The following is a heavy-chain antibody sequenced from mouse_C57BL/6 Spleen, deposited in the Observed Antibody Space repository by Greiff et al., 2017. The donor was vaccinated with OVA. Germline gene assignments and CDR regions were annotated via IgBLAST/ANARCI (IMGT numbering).Heavy chain of an antibody. CDR2: IWGDGST. Sequence: VQVVESGPGLVAPSQSLSITCTVSGFSLTSYGVSWVRQPPGKGLEWLGVIWGDGSTNYHSALISSLSISKDNSKSQVFLKLNSLQTDDTAAYYCAKEGASPWYFDVWGTGTTVTVSS. V-gene: IGHV2-3*01. J-gene: IGHJ1*03. D-gene: IGHD6-1*01. CDR3: AKEGASPWYFDV. CDR1: GFSLTSYG.